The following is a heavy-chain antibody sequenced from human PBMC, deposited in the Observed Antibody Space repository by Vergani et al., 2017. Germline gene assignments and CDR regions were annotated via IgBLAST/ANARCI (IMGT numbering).Heavy chain of an antibody. V-gene: IGHV3-30*03. J-gene: IGHJ1*01. Sequence: QVHLVESGGGVVQPGRSLRLSCVVSGFTSTYYGMHWVRQAPGKGLEWVAVISYDGTNKYYADSVKGRFTISRDNSKSTLYLQMNSLRTEDTAVYYCATKSCGTPGCQIGYFREWGQGTLVTVSS. D-gene: IGHD1-1*01. CDR1: GFTSTYYG. CDR3: ATKSCGTPGCQIGYFRE. CDR2: ISYDGTNK.